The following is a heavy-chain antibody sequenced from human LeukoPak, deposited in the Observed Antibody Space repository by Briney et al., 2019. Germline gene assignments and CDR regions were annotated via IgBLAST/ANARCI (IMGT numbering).Heavy chain of an antibody. CDR2: ISSNSDTI. CDR3: AKVNYYGSGTSYRFNCFDF. D-gene: IGHD3-10*01. V-gene: IGHV3-23*01. Sequence: GGSLRLSCAASGFTFSYYAMNWVRQAPGKGLEWVSGISSNSDTIYYADSVKGRFTISRDNSDNTLYLQMNSLRAEDTAVYYCAKVNYYGSGTSYRFNCFDFWGQGTLVTVSS. J-gene: IGHJ4*02. CDR1: GFTFSYYA.